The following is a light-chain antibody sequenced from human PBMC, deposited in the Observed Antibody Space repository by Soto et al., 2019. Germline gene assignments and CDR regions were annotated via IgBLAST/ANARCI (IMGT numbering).Light chain of an antibody. Sequence: QSVLTRPASVSGSPGQSITISCTGTSSNVGSYNLVSWYQQHPGKAPKLMIYEVSKRPSGVSNRFSGSKSGNTASLTISGLQAEDEADYHCCSYAGSYTYVFGPGTKVTVL. J-gene: IGLJ1*01. CDR2: EVS. CDR3: CSYAGSYTYV. V-gene: IGLV2-23*02. CDR1: SSNVGSYNL.